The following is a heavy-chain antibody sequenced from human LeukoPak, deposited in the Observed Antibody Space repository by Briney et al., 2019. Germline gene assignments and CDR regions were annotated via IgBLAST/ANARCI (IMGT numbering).Heavy chain of an antibody. V-gene: IGHV3-23*01. D-gene: IGHD3-22*01. J-gene: IGHJ3*02. Sequence: GGSLRLSCAASGFTFSSYAMSWVRQAPGKGLEWVSAISGNGGSTYYADSVKGRFTISRDNSKNTLYLQMNSLRAEDTAVYYCAKVYFFWDSSGDDIWGQGTMVTVSS. CDR1: GFTFSSYA. CDR3: AKVYFFWDSSGDDI. CDR2: ISGNGGST.